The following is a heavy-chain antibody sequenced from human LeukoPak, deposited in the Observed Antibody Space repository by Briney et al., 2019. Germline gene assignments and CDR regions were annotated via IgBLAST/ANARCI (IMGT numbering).Heavy chain of an antibody. J-gene: IGHJ4*02. CDR2: INPNSGGT. Sequence: ASVNVSCKASGYTFTGYYMHWVRQAPGQGLEWMGWINPNSGGTNYAQKFQGRVTMTRDTSISTAYMELSRLRSDDTAVYYCARDLGRVSNYWGQGTLVTVSS. V-gene: IGHV1-2*02. CDR3: ARDLGRVSNY. CDR1: GYTFTGYY.